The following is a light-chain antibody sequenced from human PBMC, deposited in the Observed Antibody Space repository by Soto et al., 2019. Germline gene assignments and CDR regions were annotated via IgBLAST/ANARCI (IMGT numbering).Light chain of an antibody. CDR1: QSVSSY. V-gene: IGKV3-20*01. CDR3: QQYGSSPIT. Sequence: EIVMTQSPATLSLSPGERATLSCRASQSVSSYLSWYQQKPVQAPRLLIYYASNRATGIPARFSGSGSGTDFTPTISRLEPEDFAVYYCQQYGSSPITFGQGTRLEI. J-gene: IGKJ5*01. CDR2: YAS.